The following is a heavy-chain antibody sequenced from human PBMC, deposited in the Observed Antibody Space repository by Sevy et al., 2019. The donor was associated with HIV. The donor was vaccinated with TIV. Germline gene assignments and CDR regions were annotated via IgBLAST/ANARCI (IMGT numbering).Heavy chain of an antibody. D-gene: IGHD3-10*01. V-gene: IGHV3-7*01. CDR2: IKKDGSEK. CDR1: GFTFSSYW. CDR3: AREGITSRMDV. Sequence: GGSLRLSCAASGFTFSSYWMSWVRQAPGKGLEWVANIKKDGSEKYYVDSVKGRFTISRDNAKNSLYLQMNSLRAEDTAVYYCAREGITSRMDVWGQGTTVTVSS. J-gene: IGHJ6*02.